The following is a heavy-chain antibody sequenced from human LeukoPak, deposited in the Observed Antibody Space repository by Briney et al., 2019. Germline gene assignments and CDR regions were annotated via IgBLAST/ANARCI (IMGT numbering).Heavy chain of an antibody. V-gene: IGHV4-59*01. J-gene: IGHJ4*02. Sequence: NSSGTLSLTCTVSGDSISNYYWSWIRQPPVKGLEWIGYIYHSGSTNYNPSLKSRVTISVDTPKSQFSLKLSSVTAADTAVYYCARDNRSFFDYWGQGTLVTVSS. CDR1: GDSISNYY. CDR2: IYHSGST. CDR3: ARDNRSFFDY.